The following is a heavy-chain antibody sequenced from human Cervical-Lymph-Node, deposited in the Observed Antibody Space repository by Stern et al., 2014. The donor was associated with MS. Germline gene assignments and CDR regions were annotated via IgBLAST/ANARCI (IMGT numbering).Heavy chain of an antibody. Sequence: EVQLVESGGGLVQPGRSLRLSCAASGFGVGDYAMPWVRISTGKVLEWVSGISVNSRDTGYADSVRGRFTISRDIAKNSLSLQMNSLRIEDTALYYCAKGGPWLPDFWGQGTLVTVSS. CDR2: ISVNSRDT. CDR1: GFGVGDYA. V-gene: IGHV3-9*01. CDR3: AKGGPWLPDF. J-gene: IGHJ4*02. D-gene: IGHD6-19*01.